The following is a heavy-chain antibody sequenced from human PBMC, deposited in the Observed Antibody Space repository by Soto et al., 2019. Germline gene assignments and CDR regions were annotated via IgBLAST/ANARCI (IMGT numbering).Heavy chain of an antibody. CDR3: ARAWVALDY. Sequence: QVQLQESGPGLVKPSETLSLTCTVSGGSVSSGSYYWSWIRQPPGKGLEWIGYIYYSGSTNYNPSLKSRVTISVDTSKNQFSLKLSSVTAADTAVYYCARAWVALDYWGQGTLVTVSS. V-gene: IGHV4-61*01. CDR2: IYYSGST. J-gene: IGHJ4*02. D-gene: IGHD2-15*01. CDR1: GGSVSSGSYY.